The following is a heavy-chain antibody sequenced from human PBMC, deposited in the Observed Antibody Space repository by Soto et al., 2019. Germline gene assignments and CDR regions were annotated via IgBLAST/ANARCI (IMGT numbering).Heavy chain of an antibody. CDR2: ISGGGDPT. CDR3: AKVKTWTYLDF. J-gene: IGHJ4*02. Sequence: GRSMRLPSAAPRFTFSGFAMRRVIQAPGKGLEWVSAISGGGDPTYYADSVKGRFTISRHHSKNTLYLQMNSLRDDDPAVYYCAKVKTWTYLDFWGQGILVTVSS. D-gene: IGHD5-12*01. V-gene: IGHV3-23*01. CDR1: RFTFSGFA.